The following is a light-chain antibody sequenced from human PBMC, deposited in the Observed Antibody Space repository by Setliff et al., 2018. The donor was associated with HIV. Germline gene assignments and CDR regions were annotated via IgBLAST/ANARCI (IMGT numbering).Light chain of an antibody. CDR1: SSDVGRYNR. V-gene: IGLV2-18*02. CDR3: SSHRSSSYV. CDR2: EVT. J-gene: IGLJ1*01. Sequence: QSALTQPPSVSGSPGQSVTIPCTGTSSDVGRYNRVSWYQQPPGTAPKLMIYEVTNRPSGVPDRFSGSKSGSTASLTISGLQAEDEGDYYCSSHRSSSYVFGTGTKVTVL.